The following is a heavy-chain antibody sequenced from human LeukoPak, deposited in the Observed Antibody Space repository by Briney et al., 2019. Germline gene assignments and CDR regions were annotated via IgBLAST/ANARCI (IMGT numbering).Heavy chain of an antibody. J-gene: IGHJ4*02. CDR3: ARGYSSGWYSLDD. CDR1: GFTVGSND. CDR2: IYSGGST. D-gene: IGHD6-19*01. V-gene: IGHV3-53*01. Sequence: GGSLRLSCAASGFTVGSNDMSWVRQAPGKGLEWVSVIYSGGSTYYADSVKGRITLSRDKSKNTLYLQMNSLRAGETAVYYCARGYSSGWYSLDDWGQGTLVTVSS.